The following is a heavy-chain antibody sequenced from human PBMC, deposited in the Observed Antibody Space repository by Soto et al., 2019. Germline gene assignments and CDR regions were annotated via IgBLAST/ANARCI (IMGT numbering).Heavy chain of an antibody. CDR2: ISGSGGST. V-gene: IGHV3-23*01. CDR1: GFTFSSYA. CDR3: AKKGCSGGSCYPSWFDP. Sequence: GGSLRLSCAASGFTFSSYAMSWVRQAPGKGLEWVSAISGSGGSTYYADSVKGRFTISRDNSKNTLYLQMNSLGAEDTALYYCAKKGCSGGSCYPSWFDPWGQGTLVTVSS. J-gene: IGHJ5*02. D-gene: IGHD2-15*01.